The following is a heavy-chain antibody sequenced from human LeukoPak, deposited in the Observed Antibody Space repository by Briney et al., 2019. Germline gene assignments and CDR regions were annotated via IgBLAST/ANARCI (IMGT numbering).Heavy chain of an antibody. D-gene: IGHD3-22*01. J-gene: IGHJ4*02. CDR2: ISYDGSNK. CDR3: ARGLVDPTAYYYDSSGYHLPPNPPDY. Sequence: GGSLRLSCAASGFTFSSYAMHWVRQAPGKGLEWVAVISYDGSNKYYADSVKGRFTISRDNSKNTLYLQMNSLRAEDTAVYYCARGLVDPTAYYYDSSGYHLPPNPPDYWGQGTRVTVSS. V-gene: IGHV3-30-3*01. CDR1: GFTFSSYA.